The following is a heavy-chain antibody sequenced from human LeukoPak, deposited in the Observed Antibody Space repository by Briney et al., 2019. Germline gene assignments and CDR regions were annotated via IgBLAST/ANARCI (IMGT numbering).Heavy chain of an antibody. CDR2: INPNSGGT. V-gene: IGHV1-2*02. Sequence: GGSVKVSCTASGYTFTGYYMHWVRQAPGQGLEWMGWINPNSGGTNYAQKFQGRVTMTRDTSISTAYMELSRLRSDDTAVYYCAKDLRVAAAGRPDYWGQGTLVTVSS. CDR1: GYTFTGYY. CDR3: AKDLRVAAAGRPDY. J-gene: IGHJ4*02. D-gene: IGHD6-13*01.